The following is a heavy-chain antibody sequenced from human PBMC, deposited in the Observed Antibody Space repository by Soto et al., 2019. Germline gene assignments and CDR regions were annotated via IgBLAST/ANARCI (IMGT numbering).Heavy chain of an antibody. V-gene: IGHV4-59*01. CDR3: ARGDQELDY. D-gene: IGHD1-26*01. Sequence: PAETLSLTCTVSGGSISTYTWTWIRQPPGKGLEWIGYIYSSGSTNYNPSLKSRVTISVDTSKNQFSLKLRSVTAADTAVYYCARGDQELDYWGQGTLVTVSS. CDR1: GGSISTYT. J-gene: IGHJ4*02. CDR2: IYSSGST.